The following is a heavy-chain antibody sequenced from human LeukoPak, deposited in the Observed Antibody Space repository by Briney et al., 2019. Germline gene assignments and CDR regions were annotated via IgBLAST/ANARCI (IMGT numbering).Heavy chain of an antibody. J-gene: IGHJ1*01. CDR3: AKAPPYYSDSSGYFQH. V-gene: IGHV3-9*01. CDR1: GFTFDDSA. D-gene: IGHD3-22*01. CDR2: ISWNSGII. Sequence: GGSLRLSCAASGFTFDDSAMHWVRHVPGKGLEWGSGISWNSGIIDYADSVKGRFTISRENAKNSLYLQMNNLRPDDTAFYYCAKAPPYYSDSSGYFQHWGQGTLVTVSS.